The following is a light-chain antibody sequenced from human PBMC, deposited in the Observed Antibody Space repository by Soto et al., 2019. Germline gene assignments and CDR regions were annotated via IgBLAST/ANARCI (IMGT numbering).Light chain of an antibody. CDR1: QSVSSSY. Sequence: EIVLTQSPGTLSLSPGERATLSCRASQSVSSSYLAWDQQKPGQAPRLLIYGASSRATGIPDRFSGSGSGTAFTLTISRLEPEDFAVYYCQQYGSSPTTFGQGTRLEIK. V-gene: IGKV3-20*01. J-gene: IGKJ5*01. CDR3: QQYGSSPTT. CDR2: GAS.